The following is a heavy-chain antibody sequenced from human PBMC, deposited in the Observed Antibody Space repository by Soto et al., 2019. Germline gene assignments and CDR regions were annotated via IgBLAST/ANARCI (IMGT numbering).Heavy chain of an antibody. D-gene: IGHD2-2*01. CDR2: ISGSGGNT. Sequence: HPGGSLRLSCAASGFTFSSYAMSWVRQAPGKGLEYVSAISGSGGNTYYADSVKGRFTISRDNSKNTLYLQMNSLRAEDTAVYYCAKDSRKVYCSSTSCYNWFDPWGQGTQVTVSS. V-gene: IGHV3-23*01. CDR3: AKDSRKVYCSSTSCYNWFDP. J-gene: IGHJ5*02. CDR1: GFTFSSYA.